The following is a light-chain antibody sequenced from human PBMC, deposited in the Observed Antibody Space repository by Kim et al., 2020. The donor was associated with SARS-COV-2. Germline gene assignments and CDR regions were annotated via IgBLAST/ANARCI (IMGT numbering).Light chain of an antibody. CDR2: AKN. Sequence: SSELTQDPAVSVALGQTVRITCQGDSLRSYYASWYQQKPGQAPVLVIYAKNNRPSGIPDRFSGSSSGNTASLTIPGAQAEDEADYYCNSRDSSGNYLVFG. J-gene: IGLJ3*02. CDR1: SLRSYY. CDR3: NSRDSSGNYLV. V-gene: IGLV3-19*01.